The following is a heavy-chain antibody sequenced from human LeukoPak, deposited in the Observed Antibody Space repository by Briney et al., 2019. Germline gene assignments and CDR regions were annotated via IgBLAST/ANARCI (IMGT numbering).Heavy chain of an antibody. J-gene: IGHJ4*02. CDR3: ARSALDTSGTYYNPQPFDY. V-gene: IGHV4-59*01. Sequence: KASQTLSLTCTVSGGSISTYFWSWIRKPQGKGLEWNGYVYYSGTANYNPSLKRRVTISVDTSKNQFSLKLTAVTAADTAVYYCARSALDTSGTYYNPQPFDYWGQGTLVSVAS. D-gene: IGHD3-10*01. CDR2: VYYSGTA. CDR1: GGSISTYF.